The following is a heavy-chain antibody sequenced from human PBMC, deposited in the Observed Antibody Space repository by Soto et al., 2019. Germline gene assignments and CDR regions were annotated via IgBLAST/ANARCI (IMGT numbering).Heavy chain of an antibody. CDR1: GGSISSGGYY. CDR3: ARGLAAGTYAFDI. V-gene: IGHV4-31*03. Sequence: SETLSLTCTVSGGSISSGGYYWSWIRQHPGKGLEWIGYIYYSGSTYYNPSLKSRVTISVDTSKNQFSLKLSSVTAADTAVYCCARGLAAGTYAFDIWGQGTMVTVSS. J-gene: IGHJ3*02. CDR2: IYYSGST. D-gene: IGHD6-13*01.